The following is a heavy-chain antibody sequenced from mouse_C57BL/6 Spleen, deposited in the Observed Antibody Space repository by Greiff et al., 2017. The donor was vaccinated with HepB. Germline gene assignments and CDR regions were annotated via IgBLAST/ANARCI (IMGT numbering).Heavy chain of an antibody. CDR1: GYSITSGYY. CDR3: AREGTGTTFDY. V-gene: IGHV3-6*01. Sequence: EVKLQESGPGLVKPSQSLSLTCSVTGYSITSGYYWNWIRQFPGNKLEWMGYISYDGSNNYNPSLKNRISITRDTSKNQFFLKLNSVTTEDTATYYCAREGTGTTFDYWGQGTTLTVSS. J-gene: IGHJ2*01. D-gene: IGHD4-1*01. CDR2: ISYDGSN.